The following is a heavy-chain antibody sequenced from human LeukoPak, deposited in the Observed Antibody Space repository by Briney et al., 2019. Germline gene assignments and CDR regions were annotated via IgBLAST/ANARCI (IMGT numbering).Heavy chain of an antibody. D-gene: IGHD3-10*01. V-gene: IGHV3-33*01. Sequence: PGGSLRLSCAASGFTFSSYGMHWVHQAPGKGLEWVAVIWYDGSNKYYADSVKGRFTISRDNSKNTLYLQMNSLRAEDTAVYYCARDMVRGVIFSYYGMGVWGKGTTVTVSS. CDR1: GFTFSSYG. J-gene: IGHJ6*04. CDR3: ARDMVRGVIFSYYGMGV. CDR2: IWYDGSNK.